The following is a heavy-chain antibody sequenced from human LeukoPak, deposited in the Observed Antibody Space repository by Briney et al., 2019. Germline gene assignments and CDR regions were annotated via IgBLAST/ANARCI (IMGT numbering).Heavy chain of an antibody. V-gene: IGHV3-7*03. J-gene: IGHJ6*03. CDR3: ANNPGGSYHYWWDYYYYMDV. CDR1: GFTFSSYG. Sequence: GRSLRLSCAASGFTFSSYGMHWVRQAPGKGLEWVANIKQDGSEKYYVDSVKGRFTISRDNAKNSLYLQMNSLRAEDTAVYYCANNPGGSYHYWWDYYYYMDVWGKGTTVTVSS. CDR2: IKQDGSEK. D-gene: IGHD1-26*01.